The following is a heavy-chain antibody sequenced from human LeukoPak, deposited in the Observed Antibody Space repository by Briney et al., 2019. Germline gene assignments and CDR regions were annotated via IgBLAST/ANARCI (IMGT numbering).Heavy chain of an antibody. V-gene: IGHV3-15*01. CDR3: TTVGNWNDLFY. J-gene: IGHJ4*02. D-gene: IGHD1-1*01. Sequence: TGGSLRLSCAASGXTFSNPWMSWVRQAPGKGLEWVGRIKSKTDGGTTDYAAPVKGRFTISRDDSKNTLYLQMNSLKTEDTAMYYCTTVGNWNDLFYWGQGTLVTVSS. CDR2: IKSKTDGGTT. CDR1: GXTFSNPW.